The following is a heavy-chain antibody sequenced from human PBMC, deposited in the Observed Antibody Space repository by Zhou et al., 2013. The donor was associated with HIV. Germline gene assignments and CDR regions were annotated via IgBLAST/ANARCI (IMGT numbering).Heavy chain of an antibody. CDR1: GFTFSSYE. V-gene: IGHV3-48*03. CDR2: ISNSDSTI. CDR3: ARDRLGGLSQGDLDY. J-gene: IGHJ4*02. Sequence: EVQLVESGGGLVQPGGSLRLSCAASGFTFSSYEMNWVRQAPGKGLEWVSYISNSDSTIYYADSVKGRFTISRDNAKNSLYLQMNSLRAEDTAIYYCARDRLGGLSQGDLDYWGQGTLVTVSS. D-gene: IGHD3-16*01.